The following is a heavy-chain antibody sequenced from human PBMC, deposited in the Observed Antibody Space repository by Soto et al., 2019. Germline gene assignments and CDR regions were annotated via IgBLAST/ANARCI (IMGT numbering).Heavy chain of an antibody. CDR2: IYYSGST. Sequence: QVQLQESGSGLVKPSQTLSLTCTVSGGSISSGGYYWSWIRQHPGKGLEWIGYIYYSGSTYYNPSLKSRVTITVDTSKNQVSLKLSSVTAADTAVYSCATLTSGPVYFDYWGQGTLVTVSS. J-gene: IGHJ4*02. V-gene: IGHV4-31*03. CDR1: GGSISSGGYY. CDR3: ATLTSGPVYFDY. D-gene: IGHD3-10*01.